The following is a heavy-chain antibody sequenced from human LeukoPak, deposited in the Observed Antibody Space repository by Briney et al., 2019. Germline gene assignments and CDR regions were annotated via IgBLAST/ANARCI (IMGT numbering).Heavy chain of an antibody. D-gene: IGHD5-12*01. Sequence: SETLSLTCSVSGGSISSSSYYWGWLRQPPGKGLEWVASVYYSGSTYYNPSLESRVAMSVDTSKNQFSLKLSSVTAADTAVYYCARQPGGYSGPFDYWGQGTLVTVSS. J-gene: IGHJ4*02. CDR2: VYYSGST. CDR3: ARQPGGYSGPFDY. CDR1: GGSISSSSYY. V-gene: IGHV4-39*01.